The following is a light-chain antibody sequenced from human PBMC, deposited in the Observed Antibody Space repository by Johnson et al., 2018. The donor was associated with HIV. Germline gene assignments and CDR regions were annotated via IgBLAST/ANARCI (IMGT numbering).Light chain of an antibody. Sequence: QSVLTQPPSVSAAPGQKVTISCSGSSSNIWNNYVSWYRHLPGTAPKLLIYENDKRPSGIPDRFSGSKSGTSATLGITGLQTGDEADYYCATWDNSLSSGGVFGTGTKVTVL. CDR2: END. CDR3: ATWDNSLSSGGV. J-gene: IGLJ1*01. V-gene: IGLV1-51*02. CDR1: SSNIWNNY.